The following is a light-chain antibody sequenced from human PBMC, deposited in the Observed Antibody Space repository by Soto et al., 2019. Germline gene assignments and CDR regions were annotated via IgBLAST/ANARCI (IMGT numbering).Light chain of an antibody. CDR2: TNS. CDR3: SAWDDSLSRLV. V-gene: IGLV1-44*01. J-gene: IGLJ1*01. CDR1: NSNIGSNT. Sequence: QSVLTQPPSASGAPGQRVTISCAGSNSNIGSNTVKWYQQLPGTAPKLLIYTNSQRPSGVPDRFSGSKSGTSASLAISGLQSEDEADYYCSAWDDSLSRLVFGTGTKLTVL.